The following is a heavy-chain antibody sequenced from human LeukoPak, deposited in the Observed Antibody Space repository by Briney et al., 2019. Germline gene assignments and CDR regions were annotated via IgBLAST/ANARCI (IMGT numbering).Heavy chain of an antibody. Sequence: GSLRLSCAASGFTFSSYAMTWVRQAPGKGLEWVSTISGGGGSTNYTDSVKGRFTISRDNSKNTLYLQMNSLRAEDTAVYYCAKGQTGEGYFDYWGQGTLVTVSS. CDR3: AKGQTGEGYFDY. V-gene: IGHV3-23*01. D-gene: IGHD7-27*01. CDR1: GFTFSSYA. CDR2: ISGGGGST. J-gene: IGHJ4*02.